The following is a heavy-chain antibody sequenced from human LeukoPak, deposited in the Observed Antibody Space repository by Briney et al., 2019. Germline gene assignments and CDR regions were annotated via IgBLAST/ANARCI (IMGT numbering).Heavy chain of an antibody. CDR2: INAGKGRT. J-gene: IGHJ6*02. V-gene: IGHV1-3*01. D-gene: IGHD4-11*01. CDR1: GYTFTSYA. CDR3: ARGSDYSLGYYQYGMDV. Sequence: ASVKVSCKTSGYTFTSYAVHWVRQAPGQRFEWMGWINAGKGRTKYSQKFQGGVTITRDTAARTAYMELSSLSSEDTAVYYCARGSDYSLGYYQYGMDVWGQGTTVTVSS.